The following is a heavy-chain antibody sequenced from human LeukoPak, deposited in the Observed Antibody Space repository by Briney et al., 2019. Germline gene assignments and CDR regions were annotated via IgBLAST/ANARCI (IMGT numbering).Heavy chain of an antibody. V-gene: IGHV1-69*13. D-gene: IGHD3-22*01. CDR1: GGTFSSYA. CDR3: ATNYYDSSGYYLEWDY. CDR2: IIPIFGTA. Sequence: ASVKVSCKASGGTFSSYAISWVRQAPGQGLEWMGGIIPIFGTANYAQKFQGRVTITADESTSTAYMELSSLRSEDTAVYYCATNYYDSSGYYLEWDYWGQGTLVTVSS. J-gene: IGHJ4*02.